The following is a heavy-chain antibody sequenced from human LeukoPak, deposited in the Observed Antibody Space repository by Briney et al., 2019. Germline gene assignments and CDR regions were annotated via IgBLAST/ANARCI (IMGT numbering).Heavy chain of an antibody. CDR3: ARDVNIVVVVAAYSSWFDP. D-gene: IGHD2-15*01. J-gene: IGHJ5*02. CDR2: ISAYNGNT. CDR1: GYTFTSYG. Sequence: ASVKVSCKASGYTFTSYGISWVRQAPGQGLEWMGWISAYNGNTNYAQKLQGRVTMTTDTSMSTAYMELRSLRSDDTAVYYCARDVNIVVVVAAYSSWFDPWGQGTLVTVSS. V-gene: IGHV1-18*01.